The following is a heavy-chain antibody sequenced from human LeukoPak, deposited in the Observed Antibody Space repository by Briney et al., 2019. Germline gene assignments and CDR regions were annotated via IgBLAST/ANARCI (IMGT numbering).Heavy chain of an antibody. CDR2: ISSSSSHI. CDR3: ARDKTGNYYYGMDV. V-gene: IGHV3-21*01. Sequence: GGSLRLSCAASGFTFSSYSMNWVRQAPGKGLEWVSSISSSSSHIYYADSVKGRFTISRDNAKNSLYLQMNSLRAEDTAVYYCARDKTGNYYYGMDVWGQGTTVTVSS. J-gene: IGHJ6*02. CDR1: GFTFSSYS.